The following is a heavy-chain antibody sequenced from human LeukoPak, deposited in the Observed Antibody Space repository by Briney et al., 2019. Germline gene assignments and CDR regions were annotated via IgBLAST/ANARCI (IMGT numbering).Heavy chain of an antibody. D-gene: IGHD3-10*01. CDR3: ARDKITSGYYFDY. V-gene: IGHV3-7*01. CDR1: GFTFSSYW. Sequence: PGGSLRLSCVVSGFTFSSYWMSWVRQAPGKGLEWGANIKQDGSDKYYVDSVKGRFTISRDNAKKSLYLQMNSLRVEDTAVYYCARDKITSGYYFDYWGQGTLVTVSS. CDR2: IKQDGSDK. J-gene: IGHJ4*02.